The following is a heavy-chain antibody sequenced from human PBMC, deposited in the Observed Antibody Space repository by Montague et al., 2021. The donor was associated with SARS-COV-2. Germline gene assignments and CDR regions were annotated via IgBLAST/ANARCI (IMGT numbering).Heavy chain of an antibody. CDR2: IYTSGST. V-gene: IGHV4-61*02. CDR3: ARGPHYDNLTSYYKDGMDV. J-gene: IGHJ6*02. D-gene: IGHD3-9*01. Sequence: TLSLTCTVSGGSISTGSYYWSWIRQPAGKGLEWIVRIYTSGSTNYNPSLKSRVTIPVDTSKNQFSLKLSSVTAADTAVYYCARGPHYDNLTSYYKDGMDVWGQGTPVTVSS. CDR1: GGSISTGSYY.